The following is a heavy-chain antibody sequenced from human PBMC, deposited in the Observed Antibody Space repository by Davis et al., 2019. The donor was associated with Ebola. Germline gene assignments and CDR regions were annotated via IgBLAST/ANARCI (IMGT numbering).Heavy chain of an antibody. Sequence: SGPTLVKPTHTLTLTCTFSGFSLSTSGMRVSWIRQPPGKALEWLARIDWDDDKFYSTSLKTWLTISKDTSKNQVVLTMTNMDPVDTATYYCARERIAAAGHFDYWGQGTLVTVSS. CDR2: IDWDDDK. J-gene: IGHJ4*02. CDR1: GFSLSTSGMR. D-gene: IGHD6-13*01. V-gene: IGHV2-70*04. CDR3: ARERIAAAGHFDY.